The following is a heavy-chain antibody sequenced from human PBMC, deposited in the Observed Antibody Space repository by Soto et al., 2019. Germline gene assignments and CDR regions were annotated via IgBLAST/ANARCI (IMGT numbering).Heavy chain of an antibody. J-gene: IGHJ5*02. V-gene: IGHV4-39*07. Sequence: SETLSLTCTVSGGSISISSYYWGWIRQPPGKGLEWIGSIYYSGSTNYNPSLKSRVTISVDTSKNQFSLKLSSVTAADTAVYYCARLNDMTTVPNWFDPWGQGTLVTVSS. D-gene: IGHD4-17*01. CDR3: ARLNDMTTVPNWFDP. CDR1: GGSISISSYY. CDR2: IYYSGST.